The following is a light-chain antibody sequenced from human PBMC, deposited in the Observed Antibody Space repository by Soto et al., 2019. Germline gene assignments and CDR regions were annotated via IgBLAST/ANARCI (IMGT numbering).Light chain of an antibody. V-gene: IGKV3-20*01. CDR2: GAS. CDR1: QSLRSSS. Sequence: ELVLTQSPGTLSVSPGERATLSCRASQSLRSSSLAWYQQRLGQAPRLLIYGASRRATGIPDRFSGSGSGTDFTLTISRLEPEDFAVYYCQQYGSSPLTCGGGTKVEIK. J-gene: IGKJ4*01. CDR3: QQYGSSPLT.